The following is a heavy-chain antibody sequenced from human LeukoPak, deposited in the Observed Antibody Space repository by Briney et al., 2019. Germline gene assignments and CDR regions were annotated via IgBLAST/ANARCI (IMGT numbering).Heavy chain of an antibody. CDR2: ISYDGSNK. V-gene: IGHV3-30*18. D-gene: IGHD6-19*01. CDR3: AKDPPYSSGWDDAFDI. CDR1: GFTFSSYG. J-gene: IGHJ3*02. Sequence: GRSLRLSCAASGFTFSSYGMHWVRQAPGKGLEWVAVISYDGSNKYYADSVKGRFTISRDNSKNTLYLQMNSLGAEDTAVYYCAKDPPYSSGWDDAFDIWGQGTMVTVSS.